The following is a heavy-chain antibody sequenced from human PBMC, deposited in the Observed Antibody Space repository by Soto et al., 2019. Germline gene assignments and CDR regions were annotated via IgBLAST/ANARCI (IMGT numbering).Heavy chain of an antibody. Sequence: GGSLRLSCTASGFTFSNYGMHWVRQAPGKGLEWVAVISYDGSNKYYVDSVKGRFTISRDNSKNTLYLQMNSLRAEDTAVYYCTKGRSGSYPEFDYWGQGTLVTVSS. D-gene: IGHD1-26*01. J-gene: IGHJ4*02. V-gene: IGHV3-30*18. CDR2: ISYDGSNK. CDR3: TKGRSGSYPEFDY. CDR1: GFTFSNYG.